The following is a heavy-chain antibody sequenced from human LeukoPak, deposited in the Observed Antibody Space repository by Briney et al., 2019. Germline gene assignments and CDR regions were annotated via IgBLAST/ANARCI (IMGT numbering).Heavy chain of an antibody. CDR2: MNPNSGNT. V-gene: IGHV1-8*02. CDR3: ARYCSSTSWTDFWSGSGIYGMDV. Sequence: GASGKVSCKASGGTFSSYAISWGRQATGQGLEWRGWMNPNSGNTGYAQKFQGRVTMTRNTSISTAYMELSSLRSEDTAVYYCARYCSSTSWTDFWSGSGIYGMDVWGQGTTVTVSS. D-gene: IGHD2-2*01. CDR1: GGTFSSYA. J-gene: IGHJ6*02.